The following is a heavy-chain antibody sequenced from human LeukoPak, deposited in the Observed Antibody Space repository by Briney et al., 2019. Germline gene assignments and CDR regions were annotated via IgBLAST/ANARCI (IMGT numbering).Heavy chain of an antibody. D-gene: IGHD1-26*01. V-gene: IGHV3-33*01. CDR2: IWFDGSEK. Sequence: GGSLRLSCAASGFTFSTYGMHWVRQAPGKGLDWAAVIWFDGSEKYYADAVKGRFTISRDNSKNTLHLQMDSLRAEDTAVYYCARAVGPFDYWGQGTLVTVSS. CDR1: GFTFSTYG. J-gene: IGHJ4*02. CDR3: ARAVGPFDY.